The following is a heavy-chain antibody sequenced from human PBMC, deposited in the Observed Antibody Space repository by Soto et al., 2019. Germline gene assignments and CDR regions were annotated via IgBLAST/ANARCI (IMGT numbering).Heavy chain of an antibody. D-gene: IGHD6-6*01. CDR1: GFTFSSYA. J-gene: IGHJ4*02. V-gene: IGHV3-23*01. CDR2: ISGSGGST. CDR3: AKTRIAARVFDY. Sequence: GGSLRLSCAASGFTFSSYAMSWVRQAPGKGLEWVSAISGSGGSTYYAGSVKGRFTISRDNSKNTLYLQMNSLRAEDTAVYYCAKTRIAARVFDYWGQGTLVTVSS.